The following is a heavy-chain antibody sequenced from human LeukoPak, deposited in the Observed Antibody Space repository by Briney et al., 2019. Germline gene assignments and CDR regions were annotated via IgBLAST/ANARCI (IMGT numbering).Heavy chain of an antibody. CDR2: INASGGST. J-gene: IGHJ4*02. D-gene: IGHD3-3*01. Sequence: ASVKVSCKASGYTFTNYGINWVRQAPGQGLEWMGIINASGGSTSYAQKFQGRVTMTRDTSTSTVYMELSSLRSEDTAVYYCARVGTDFWSGYTFDYWGQGTLVTASS. V-gene: IGHV1-46*01. CDR1: GYTFTNYG. CDR3: ARVGTDFWSGYTFDY.